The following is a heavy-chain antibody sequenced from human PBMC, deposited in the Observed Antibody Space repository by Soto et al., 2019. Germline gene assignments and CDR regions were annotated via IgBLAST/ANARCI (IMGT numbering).Heavy chain of an antibody. V-gene: IGHV3-23*01. Sequence: PGGSLRLSCAASGFTFSSYAMSWVRQAPGKGLEWVSAISGSGGSTYHADSVKGRFTIPRDNSQNTLYLQMKSLRAEDTAVYYCAKRLNTYYFDYWGQEALVTVSS. J-gene: IGHJ4*02. CDR2: ISGSGGST. D-gene: IGHD2-21*02. CDR3: AKRLNTYYFDY. CDR1: GFTFSSYA.